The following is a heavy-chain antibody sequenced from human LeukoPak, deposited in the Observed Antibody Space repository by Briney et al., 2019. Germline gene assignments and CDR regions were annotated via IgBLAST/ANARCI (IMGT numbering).Heavy chain of an antibody. V-gene: IGHV3-7*01. CDR1: GFTFSSYW. Sequence: GSLRLSCAASGFTFSSYWMSWVRQAPGKGLEWVANIKQDGSEKYYVDSVKGRFTISRDNAKNSLYLQLNSLKTEDTAVYYCARDGPYYDSRSGYYTNPNFDYWGQGTLVTVSS. D-gene: IGHD3-3*01. CDR2: IKQDGSEK. CDR3: ARDGPYYDSRSGYYTNPNFDY. J-gene: IGHJ4*02.